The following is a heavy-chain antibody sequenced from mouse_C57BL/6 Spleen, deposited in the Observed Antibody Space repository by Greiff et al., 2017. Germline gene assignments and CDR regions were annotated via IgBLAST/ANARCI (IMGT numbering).Heavy chain of an antibody. J-gene: IGHJ2*01. V-gene: IGHV1-69*01. Sequence: QVQLQQPGAELVMPGASVKLSCKASGYTFTSYWLHWVKQRPGQGLEWIGEIDPSDSYTNYNQKFKGKSTLTVDNSSSTAYMQLSSLTSAYSAVYYCARARGRMDYWGQGTTLTVSS. CDR1: GYTFTSYW. CDR3: ARARGRMDY. CDR2: IDPSDSYT.